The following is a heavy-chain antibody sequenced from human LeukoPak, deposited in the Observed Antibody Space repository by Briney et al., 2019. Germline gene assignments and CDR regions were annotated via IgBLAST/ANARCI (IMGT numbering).Heavy chain of an antibody. Sequence: SVKVSCKASGGTFSSYTISWVRQAPGQGLEWMGRIIPILGIANYAQKFQGRVTITADKSTSTAYMELSSLRSEDTAVYYCARDAGATVRQMDVWGKGTTVTVSS. CDR3: ARDAGATVRQMDV. CDR1: GGTFSSYT. CDR2: IIPILGIA. V-gene: IGHV1-69*04. D-gene: IGHD3-10*01. J-gene: IGHJ6*04.